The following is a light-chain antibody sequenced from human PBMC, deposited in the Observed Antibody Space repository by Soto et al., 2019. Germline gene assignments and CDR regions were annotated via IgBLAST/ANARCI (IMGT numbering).Light chain of an antibody. CDR3: QQRTNWPLT. V-gene: IGKV3-11*01. J-gene: IGKJ4*01. CDR2: DVS. CDR1: QSVSNS. Sequence: EFVLTQSPGTLSLSPGERATLSCWASQSVSNSLAWYQQRPGQSPRLLIYDVSTRATGIPARFGGSGSGTDFTLTISSLETEDFAVYYCQQRTNWPLTFGGGTKVDIK.